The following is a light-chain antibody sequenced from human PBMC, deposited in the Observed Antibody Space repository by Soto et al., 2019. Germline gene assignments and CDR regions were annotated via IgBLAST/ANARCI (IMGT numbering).Light chain of an antibody. J-gene: IGKJ1*01. CDR2: GAS. CDR1: QSVSSNY. V-gene: IGKV3-20*01. Sequence: ETVLTQSPGTLSLSPGERATLSCRDSQSVSSNYLAWYQHIPGQAPRLLIYGASTRATGIPDRFSGSGSGTDFTLTISRLEPEDFAVYYCQQFDRSLPSWTFGQGTNVE. CDR3: QQFDRSLPSWT.